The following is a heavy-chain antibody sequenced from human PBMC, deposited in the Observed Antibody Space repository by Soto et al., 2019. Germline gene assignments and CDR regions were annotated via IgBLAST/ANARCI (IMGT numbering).Heavy chain of an antibody. D-gene: IGHD3-3*01. Sequence: QVQLVQSGAEVKKPGASVKVSCKASGYTFTSYGISWVRQAPGQGLEWMGWISAYNGNTNYAQKRQGRVTVTTETSTSTAYMELRSLRSDDTAVYYCARPGDFWSGYSDYYYYYIDVWGKGTTVTVSS. V-gene: IGHV1-18*01. CDR3: ARPGDFWSGYSDYYYYYIDV. CDR1: GYTFTSYG. CDR2: ISAYNGNT. J-gene: IGHJ6*03.